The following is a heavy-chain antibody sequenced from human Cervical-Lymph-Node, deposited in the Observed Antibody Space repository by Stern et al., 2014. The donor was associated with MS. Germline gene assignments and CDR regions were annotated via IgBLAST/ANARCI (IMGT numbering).Heavy chain of an antibody. CDR2: INPKNGET. J-gene: IGHJ4*02. CDR3: ARDLLTTSPLDY. CDR1: GYPFADYY. V-gene: IGHV1-2*02. D-gene: IGHD2/OR15-2a*01. Sequence: VQLVESGAEVKNPGASVKVSCKASGYPFADYYMHWVRQAPGQGLEWMGCINPKNGETNYAQKFQGRVTMTRDTSVSTAYMDLSSLRSDDTAMYYCARDLLTTSPLDYGGQGTLVTVS.